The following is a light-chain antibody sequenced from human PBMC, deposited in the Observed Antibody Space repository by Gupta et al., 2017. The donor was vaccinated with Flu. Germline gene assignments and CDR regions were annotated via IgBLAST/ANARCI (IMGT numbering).Light chain of an antibody. Sequence: NFMLTQXXSVSESXXXXVTLSCARTSGKIDSNYVQWYQQRPGSVPITLIYEDNRRPSGVPDRFSGSIDISSNSASLVISGLKSEDEADYYCQSSDTNNRWVFGGGTKLTVL. CDR2: EDN. V-gene: IGLV6-57*03. CDR3: QSSDTNNRWV. J-gene: IGLJ3*02. CDR1: SGKIDSNY.